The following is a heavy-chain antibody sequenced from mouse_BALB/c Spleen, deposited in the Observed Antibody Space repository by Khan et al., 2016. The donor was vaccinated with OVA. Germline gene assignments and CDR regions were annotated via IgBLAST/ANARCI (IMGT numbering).Heavy chain of an antibody. Sequence: QIQLVQSGPELKKPGETVRISCKASGYTFTTAGIQWVQKMPGKGLKWIGWINTHSGVPKYAEDFKGRFTFSLDISVNTAYLQITNLTNEDTATDVGARGAGAYYRNYGGAMEYWGQGTSVTVFS. CDR2: INTHSGVP. V-gene: IGHV9-4*02. J-gene: IGHJ4*01. D-gene: IGHD2-5*01. CDR1: GYTFTTAG. CDR3: ARGAGAYYRNYGGAMEY.